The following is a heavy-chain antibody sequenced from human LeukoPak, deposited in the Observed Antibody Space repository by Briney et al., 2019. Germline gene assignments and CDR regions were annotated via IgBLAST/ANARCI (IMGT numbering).Heavy chain of an antibody. CDR1: GYTFTSYG. CDR3: ARHGRFRSSTSSFDY. D-gene: IGHD2-2*01. CDR2: ISAYNGNT. J-gene: IGHJ4*02. Sequence: ASVKVSCKASGYTFTSYGISWVRQAPGQGLEWMGWISAYNGNTNYAQKLQGRVTMTTDTSTSTAYMELRSLRSDDTAVYYCARHGRFRSSTSSFDYWGQGTLVTASS. V-gene: IGHV1-18*01.